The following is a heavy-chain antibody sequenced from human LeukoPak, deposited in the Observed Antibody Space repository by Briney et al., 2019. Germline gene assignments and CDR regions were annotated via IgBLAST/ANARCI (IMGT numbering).Heavy chain of an antibody. CDR2: INPNSGGT. V-gene: IGHV1-2*02. J-gene: IGHJ4*02. CDR3: ARDSYSSSSTFDY. D-gene: IGHD6-6*01. Sequence: GASVKVSCKASGYTFTSYYMHWVRQAPGQGLEWMGWINPNSGGTNYAQKFQGRVTMTRDTSISTAYMELSRLRSDDTAVYYCARDSYSSSSTFDYWGQGTLVTVSS. CDR1: GYTFTSYY.